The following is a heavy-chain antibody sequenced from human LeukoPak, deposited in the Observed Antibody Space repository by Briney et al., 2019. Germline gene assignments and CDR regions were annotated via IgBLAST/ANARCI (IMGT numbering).Heavy chain of an antibody. V-gene: IGHV3-21*01. J-gene: IGHJ4*02. CDR1: GFTFSSYS. CDR3: AREVGLDYYDSSGYYRYFDY. D-gene: IGHD3-22*01. Sequence: PGGSLRLSCAASGFTFSSYSMNWVRQAPGKGLEWVSSISSSSSYIYYADSVKGRFTISRDNAKNSLYLQMNSLRAEDTAVYYCAREVGLDYYDSSGYYRYFDYWGQGTLVTVSS. CDR2: ISSSSSYI.